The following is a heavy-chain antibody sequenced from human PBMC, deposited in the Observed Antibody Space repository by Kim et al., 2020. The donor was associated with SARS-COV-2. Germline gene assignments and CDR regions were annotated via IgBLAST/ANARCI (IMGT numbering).Heavy chain of an antibody. Sequence: SVKVSCKASGFTFTSSAMQWVRQARGQRLEWIGWIVVGSGNTNYAQKFQERVTISRDMSTSTAYMELSSLRSEDTAVYYCAAGEGEDTAMPLDWGQGTLVTVSS. CDR2: IVVGSGNT. CDR3: AAGEGEDTAMPLD. V-gene: IGHV1-58*02. J-gene: IGHJ4*02. CDR1: GFTFTSSA. D-gene: IGHD5-18*01.